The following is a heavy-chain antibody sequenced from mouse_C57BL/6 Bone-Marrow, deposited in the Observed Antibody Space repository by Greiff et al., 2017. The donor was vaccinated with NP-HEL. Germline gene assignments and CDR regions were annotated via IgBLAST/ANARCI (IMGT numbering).Heavy chain of an antibody. CDR1: GFNIKDYY. CDR2: IDPEDGET. CDR3: ARKKLWYVEV. V-gene: IGHV14-2*01. Sequence: VQLQQSGAELVKPGASVKLSCTASGFNIKDYYMHWVKQRTEQGLEWIGRIDPEDGETKYAPNFQGKATITADTSSNTAYLQLGSLTSEDTAVYYCARKKLWYVEVWGTGTTVTVSS. J-gene: IGHJ1*03.